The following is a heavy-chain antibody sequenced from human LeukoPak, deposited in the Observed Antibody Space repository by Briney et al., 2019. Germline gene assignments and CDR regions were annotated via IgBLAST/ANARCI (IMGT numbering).Heavy chain of an antibody. V-gene: IGHV4-39*01. CDR3: ARHCSGDCPFDY. D-gene: IGHD2-21*01. Sequence: SETXXLTCTVSGGSISSSSYYWGWIRQPPGKGLEWIGSIYYSGSTYYNPSLKSRVTISVDTSKNQFSLKLSSVTAADTAVYYCARHCSGDCPFDYWGQGTLVTVSS. CDR1: GGSISSSSYY. CDR2: IYYSGST. J-gene: IGHJ4*02.